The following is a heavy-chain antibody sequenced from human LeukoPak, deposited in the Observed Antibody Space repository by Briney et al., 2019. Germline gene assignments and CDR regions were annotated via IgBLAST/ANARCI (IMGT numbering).Heavy chain of an antibody. CDR3: AKDRGVSGSYEPLDY. CDR2: IKQDGSEK. Sequence: GGSLRLSCAASGFTFSSYWMSWVRQAPGKGLEWVANIKQDGSEKYYVDSVKGRFTISRDNAKNSLYLQMNSLRAEDTAVYYCAKDRGVSGSYEPLDYWGQGTLVTVSS. J-gene: IGHJ4*02. CDR1: GFTFSSYW. V-gene: IGHV3-7*05. D-gene: IGHD1-26*01.